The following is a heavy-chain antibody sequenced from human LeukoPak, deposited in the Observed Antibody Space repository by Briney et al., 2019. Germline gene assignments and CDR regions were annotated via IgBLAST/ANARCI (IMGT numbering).Heavy chain of an antibody. V-gene: IGHV1-2*02. Sequence: GASVKVSCKASGYTFTGYYLHWVRQAPGQGLEWMGWINPNSGGTNYAQEFRGRVTMTRDTSISTAYMGLSSLRSDDTAVYYCASVEMSTINWWGQGTLVTVSS. CDR1: GYTFTGYY. J-gene: IGHJ4*02. CDR3: ASVEMSTINW. CDR2: INPNSGGT. D-gene: IGHD5-24*01.